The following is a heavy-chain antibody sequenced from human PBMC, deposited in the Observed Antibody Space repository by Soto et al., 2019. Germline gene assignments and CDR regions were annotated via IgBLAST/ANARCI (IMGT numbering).Heavy chain of an antibody. V-gene: IGHV4-30-2*01. D-gene: IGHD2-15*01. CDR2: IYNSGST. CDR3: ARAQVVAAQY. Sequence: PSETLSLTCAVPVASTTRGGYSWSWIRHQPGKGLEGIGSIYNSGSTYYNRSLKGRFTISLTRPKNQFSLKLSSVPAAAPAVNYGARAQVVAAQYWGQGTLVTVSS. CDR1: VASTTRGGYS. J-gene: IGHJ4*02.